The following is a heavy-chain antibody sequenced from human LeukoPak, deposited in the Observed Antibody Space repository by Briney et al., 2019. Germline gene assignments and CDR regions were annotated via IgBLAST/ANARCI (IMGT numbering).Heavy chain of an antibody. J-gene: IGHJ4*02. V-gene: IGHV5-51*01. D-gene: IGHD6-6*01. CDR3: ARQKSSNDPFDF. CDR2: IYPGDSDT. Sequence: PGESLKISCKGSGYSFTSYWIGWVRQMPGKGLEWMGIIYPGDSDTRYSPSFQGQVTISADKSINTAYLQWSGLRASDTAIYYCARQKSSNDPFDFWGQGTLVTVSS. CDR1: GYSFTSYW.